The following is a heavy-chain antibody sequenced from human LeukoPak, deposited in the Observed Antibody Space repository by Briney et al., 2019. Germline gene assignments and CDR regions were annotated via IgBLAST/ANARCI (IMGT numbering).Heavy chain of an antibody. J-gene: IGHJ5*02. CDR1: GYTFTSYY. CDR3: ARGPNYYGSGRSWFDP. Sequence: ASVKVSCKASGYTFTSYYMHWVRQAPGHGLEWMGWINPKSGGTNYAQKFQGRVTLSRDTSISTAYMELSSLRSDDTAIYYCARGPNYYGSGRSWFDPWGQGSQVTVSS. D-gene: IGHD3-10*01. CDR2: INPKSGGT. V-gene: IGHV1-2*02.